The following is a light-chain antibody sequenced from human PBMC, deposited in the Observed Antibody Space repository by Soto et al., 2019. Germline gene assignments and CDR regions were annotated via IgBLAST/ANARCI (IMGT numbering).Light chain of an antibody. CDR3: RQYDSSPWT. V-gene: IGKV3-20*01. Sequence: EIVLTQSPGTLSLSPGERATLSCRASQSVSSSFLAWYQQTPGQAPRLLIYGASSRATCIPDRFSGSGSGTDFTLTISGLEPADFAMYFCRQYDSSPWTFGQGTKVEIK. CDR1: QSVSSSF. J-gene: IGKJ1*01. CDR2: GAS.